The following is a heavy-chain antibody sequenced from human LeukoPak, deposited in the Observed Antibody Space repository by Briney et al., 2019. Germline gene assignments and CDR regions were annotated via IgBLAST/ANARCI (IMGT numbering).Heavy chain of an antibody. CDR3: ARDARLGELSFPGAFDI. V-gene: IGHV3-33*01. D-gene: IGHD3-16*02. CDR2: IWYDGSNK. CDR1: GLTFSSYG. J-gene: IGHJ3*02. Sequence: GGSLRLSCAASGLTFSSYGMHWVRQAPGKGLEWVAVIWYDGSNKYYADSVKGRFTISRDNSKNTLYLQMNSLRAEDTAVFYCARDARLGELSFPGAFDIWGQGTMVTVSS.